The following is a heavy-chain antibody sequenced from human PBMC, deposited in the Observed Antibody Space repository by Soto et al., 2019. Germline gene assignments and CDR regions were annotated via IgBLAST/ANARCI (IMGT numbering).Heavy chain of an antibody. V-gene: IGHV4-30-4*01. J-gene: IGHJ5*02. D-gene: IGHD2-21*02. Sequence: QVQLQESGPGLVKPSQTLSLTCTVSGGSISSGDYYWSWIRQPPGKGLEWIGYIYYSGRTYYNPSLASRVTXSXDXXKNQFSLKLSSVTAADTAVYYCARAMVVTQNWFDPWGQGTLVTVSS. CDR1: GGSISSGDYY. CDR3: ARAMVVTQNWFDP. CDR2: IYYSGRT.